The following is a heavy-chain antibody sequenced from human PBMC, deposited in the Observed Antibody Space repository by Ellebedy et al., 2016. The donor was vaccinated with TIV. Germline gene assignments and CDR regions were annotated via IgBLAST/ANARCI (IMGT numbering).Heavy chain of an antibody. V-gene: IGHV4-34*01. D-gene: IGHD1-1*01. CDR2: INHSGST. Sequence: SETLSLTXAVYGGSFSGYYWSWIRQPPGKGLEWIGEINHSGSTNYNPSLKSRVTISVDTSKNQFSLKLSSVTAADTAVYYCARWAATGTTTYYYGMDVWGQGTTVTVSS. J-gene: IGHJ6*02. CDR1: GGSFSGYY. CDR3: ARWAATGTTTYYYGMDV.